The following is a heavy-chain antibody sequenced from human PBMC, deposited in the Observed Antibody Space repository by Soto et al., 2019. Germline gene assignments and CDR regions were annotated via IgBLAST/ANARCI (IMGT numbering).Heavy chain of an antibody. V-gene: IGHV4-59*08. CDR1: GGSISSYY. D-gene: IGHD3-10*01. J-gene: IGHJ6*02. CDR3: ARQGFGQLHGLVDV. CDR2: IHHNGST. Sequence: PSETLSLTCTVSGGSISSYYWSWIRQPPGKGLEWIGYIHHNGSTSYYNPSLKSRVTMSVDTSKNQFSLKVSSVTAADTALYYCARQGFGQLHGLVDVWGPGTTVTVSS.